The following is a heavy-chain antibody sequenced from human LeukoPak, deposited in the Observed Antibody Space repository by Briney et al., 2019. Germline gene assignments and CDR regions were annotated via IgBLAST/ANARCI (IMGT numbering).Heavy chain of an antibody. CDR1: GGSISSYY. Sequence: SETLSLTCTVPGGSISSYYWSWIRQPPGKGLGWIGYIYYSGSTNYNPSLKSRVTISVDTSKNQFSLKLSSVTAADTAVYYCARRSRRYYYYGMDVWGQGTTVTVSS. CDR2: IYYSGST. CDR3: ARRSRRYYYYGMDV. J-gene: IGHJ6*02. V-gene: IGHV4-59*08.